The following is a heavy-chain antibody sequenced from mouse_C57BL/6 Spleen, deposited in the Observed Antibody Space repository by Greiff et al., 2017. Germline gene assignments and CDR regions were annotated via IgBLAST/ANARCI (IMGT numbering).Heavy chain of an antibody. CDR2: IYPGDGDT. Sequence: QVQLQQSGAELVKPGASVKISCKASGYAFSSYWMNWVKQRPGKGLEWIGQIYPGDGDTNYNGKFKGKATLTADKSSSTAYMQLSSLTSEDSAVYFCARSHIYHDYDRGFAYWCQGTLVTVSA. CDR1: GYAFSSYW. J-gene: IGHJ3*01. CDR3: ARSHIYHDYDRGFAY. D-gene: IGHD2-4*01. V-gene: IGHV1-80*01.